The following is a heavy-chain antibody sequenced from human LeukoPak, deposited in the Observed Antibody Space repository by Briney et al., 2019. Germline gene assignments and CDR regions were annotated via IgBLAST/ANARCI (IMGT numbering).Heavy chain of an antibody. CDR2: IYHRGST. CDR3: ARGAEYYAIWRGYAGYSDY. Sequence: PSETLSLTCTVSDYSISNGYYWGWIRQPPGKGLEWVGSIYHRGSTYYNPSLTSRVTISLDRSKKKFSLKLTSVTAADTAVYFCARGAEYYAIWRGYAGYSDYWGQGISVTVSS. V-gene: IGHV4-38-2*02. J-gene: IGHJ4*02. CDR1: DYSISNGYY. D-gene: IGHD3-3*01.